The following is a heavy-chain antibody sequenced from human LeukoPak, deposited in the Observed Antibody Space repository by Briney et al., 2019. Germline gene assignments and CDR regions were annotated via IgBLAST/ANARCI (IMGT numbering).Heavy chain of an antibody. V-gene: IGHV3-21*01. CDR1: GFTFSTYT. Sequence: GGSLRLSCAASGFTFSTYTMNWVRQAPGKGLEWVSSISSSNTYIYYADSVKGRFTISRDNAKNSLYLQMNSLGAEDTAVYYCARASASYYYYYYMDVWGKGTTVTVSS. CDR3: ARASASYYYYYYMDV. CDR2: ISSSNTYI. J-gene: IGHJ6*03.